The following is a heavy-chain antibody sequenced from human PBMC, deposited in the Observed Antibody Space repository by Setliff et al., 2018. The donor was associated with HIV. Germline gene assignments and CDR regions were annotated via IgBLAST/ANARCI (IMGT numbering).Heavy chain of an antibody. CDR1: GFTFSDYY. CDR2: ISSRGSTI. V-gene: IGHV3-11*04. Sequence: PGGSLRLSCAASGFTFSDYYMSWIRQAPGKGLEWVSYISSRGSTIYYADSVKGRFTISRDNAKNSLYLQMNTLRAEDTAVYSCARSPYGDYGLDYWGQGTLVTVSS. D-gene: IGHD4-17*01. J-gene: IGHJ4*02. CDR3: ARSPYGDYGLDY.